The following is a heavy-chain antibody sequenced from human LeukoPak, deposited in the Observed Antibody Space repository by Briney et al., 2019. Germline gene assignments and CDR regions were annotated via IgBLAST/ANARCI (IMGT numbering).Heavy chain of an antibody. Sequence: GRSLRLSCVASGFTVPNFPIHWVRQAPGKGLEWVAVVSHGRSKKTYADSVKGRFTISRDNAKGTLYLEMHSLRPEDTAVYYCARDSLYGDNSFDYWGQGTRVTVSS. D-gene: IGHD4-17*01. CDR1: GFTVPNFP. CDR3: ARDSLYGDNSFDY. J-gene: IGHJ4*02. V-gene: IGHV3-30-3*01. CDR2: VSHGRSKK.